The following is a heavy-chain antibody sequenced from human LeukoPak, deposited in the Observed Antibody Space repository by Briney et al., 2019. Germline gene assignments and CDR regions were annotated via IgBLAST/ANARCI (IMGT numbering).Heavy chain of an antibody. V-gene: IGHV4-34*01. CDR2: IYHSGST. CDR3: ARDQKGQQLPHNWFDP. CDR1: GGSFSGYY. J-gene: IGHJ5*02. D-gene: IGHD6-13*01. Sequence: SETLSLTCAVYGGSFSGYYWSWIRQPPGKGLEWMGEIYHSGSTNYNPSLKSRVTVSVDKSKNQFSLKLSSVTAADTAVYYCARDQKGQQLPHNWFDPWGQGTLVTVSS.